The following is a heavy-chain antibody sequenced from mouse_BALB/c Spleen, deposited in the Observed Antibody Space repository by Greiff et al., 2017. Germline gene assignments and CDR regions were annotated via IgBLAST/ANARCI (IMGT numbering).Heavy chain of an antibody. J-gene: IGHJ3*01. V-gene: IGHV5-12-1*01. CDR1: GFAFSSYD. CDR3: ARPKLGPIAY. Sequence: EVQGVESGGGLVKPGGSLKLSCAASGFAFSSYDMSWVSQTPEKRLEWVAYISSGGGSTYYPDTVKGRFTISRDNAKNTLYLQMSSLKSEDTAMYYCARPKLGPIAYWGQGTLVTVSA. CDR2: ISSGGGST. D-gene: IGHD4-1*01.